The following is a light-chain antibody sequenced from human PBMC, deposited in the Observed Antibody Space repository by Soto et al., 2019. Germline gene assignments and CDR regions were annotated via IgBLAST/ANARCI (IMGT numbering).Light chain of an antibody. J-gene: IGLJ1*01. V-gene: IGLV2-8*01. CDR1: SSDVGGYNY. CDR3: SSYEGSNNLV. Sequence: QSALTQPPSASGSPGQSVTISCTGTSSDVGGYNYVSWYQQHPGKAPKLMIYEVSERPSGVPDRFSGSKSSNTASLTVSGLQAEDEADYYCSSYEGSNNLVFGTGTKVT. CDR2: EVS.